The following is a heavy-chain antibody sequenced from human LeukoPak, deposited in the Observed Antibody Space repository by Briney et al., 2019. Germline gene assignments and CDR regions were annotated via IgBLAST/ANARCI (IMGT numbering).Heavy chain of an antibody. V-gene: IGHV4-34*01. Sequence: SETLSLTCAVYGGSFSGYYWSWIRQPPGEGLEWIGEINHSGSTNYNPSLKSRVTISVDTSKNQFSLKLSSVTAADTAVYYCAIRRDGYNSIDYWGQGTLVTVSS. CDR3: AIRRDGYNSIDY. CDR1: GGSFSGYY. J-gene: IGHJ4*02. D-gene: IGHD5-24*01. CDR2: INHSGST.